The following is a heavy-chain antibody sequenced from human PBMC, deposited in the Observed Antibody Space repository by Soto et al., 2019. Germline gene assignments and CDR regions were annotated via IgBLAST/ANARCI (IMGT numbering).Heavy chain of an antibody. D-gene: IGHD2-2*01. CDR1: GYTFTGYY. CDR2: INPNSGGT. Sequence: ASVKVSCTASGYTFTGYYMHWVRQAPGQGLEWMGWINPNSGGTNYAQKFQGWVTMTRDTSISTAYMELSRLRSDDTAVYYCARTSQLLGRGSFDAFDIWGQGTMVTVSS. CDR3: ARTSQLLGRGSFDAFDI. V-gene: IGHV1-2*04. J-gene: IGHJ3*02.